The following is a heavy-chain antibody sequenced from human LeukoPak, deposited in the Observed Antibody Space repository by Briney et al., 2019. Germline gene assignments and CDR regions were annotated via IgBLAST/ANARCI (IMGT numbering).Heavy chain of an antibody. CDR1: GGSISSGSCY. CDR2: IYYSGST. D-gene: IGHD1-1*01. J-gene: IGHJ4*02. Sequence: SETLSLTCTVSGGSISSGSCYWSWIRQPPGKGLEWIGYIYYSGSTNYNPSLKSRVTMSVDTSKNQFSLRLSSVTAADTAVYYCARGRLGTFDYWGQGTLVTVSS. V-gene: IGHV4-61*01. CDR3: ARGRLGTFDY.